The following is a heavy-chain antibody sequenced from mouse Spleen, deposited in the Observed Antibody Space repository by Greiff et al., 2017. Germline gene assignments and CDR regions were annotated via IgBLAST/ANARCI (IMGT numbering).Heavy chain of an antibody. CDR2: ISYDGSN. V-gene: IGHV3-6*01. D-gene: IGHD4-1*02. Sequence: ESGPGLVKPSQSLSLTCSVTGYSITSGYYWNWIRQFPGNKLEWMGYISYDGSNNYNPSLKNRISITRDTSKNQFFLKLNSVTTEDTATYYCATNWSYYFDYWGQGTTLTVSS. J-gene: IGHJ2*01. CDR3: ATNWSYYFDY. CDR1: GYSITSGYY.